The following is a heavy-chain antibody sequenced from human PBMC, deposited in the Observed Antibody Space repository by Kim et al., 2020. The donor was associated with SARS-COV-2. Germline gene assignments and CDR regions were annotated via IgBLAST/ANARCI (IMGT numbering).Heavy chain of an antibody. Sequence: GGSLRLCCAASGFTVSSNYMSWVRQAPGKGLEWVSVIYSGGSTYYADSVKGRFTISRDNSKNTLYLQMNSLRAEDTAVYYCARFARQTSGWRTETDYWGQGTLVTVSS. J-gene: IGHJ4*02. V-gene: IGHV3-53*01. CDR1: GFTVSSNY. D-gene: IGHD6-19*01. CDR2: IYSGGST. CDR3: ARFARQTSGWRTETDY.